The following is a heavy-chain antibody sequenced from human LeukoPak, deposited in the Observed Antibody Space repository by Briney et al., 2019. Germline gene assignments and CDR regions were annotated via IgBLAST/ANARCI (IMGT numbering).Heavy chain of an antibody. CDR3: ARGNDILTGYFVGEGNWFDP. V-gene: IGHV3-53*01. D-gene: IGHD3-9*01. CDR2: IYSGGST. Sequence: GGSLRLSCAASGFTVSSNYMSWVRQAPGKGLEWVSVIYSGGSTYYADSVQGRFTFSRDNSKNKLYLQMNSLRAEDTAVYYCARGNDILTGYFVGEGNWFDPWGQGTLVTVSS. CDR1: GFTVSSNY. J-gene: IGHJ5*02.